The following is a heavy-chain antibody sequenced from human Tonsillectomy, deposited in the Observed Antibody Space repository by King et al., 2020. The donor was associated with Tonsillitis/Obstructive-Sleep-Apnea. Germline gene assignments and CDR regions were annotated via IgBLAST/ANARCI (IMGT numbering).Heavy chain of an antibody. CDR3: AKDLEITSWYYMDV. V-gene: IGHV3-33*06. CDR2: IWDDGTNK. CDR1: GFTFRSYG. J-gene: IGHJ6*03. Sequence: VQLVESGGGVVQPGRSLRLSCAASGFTFRSYGMHWVRQAPGKGLEGVSVIWDDGTNKYYADSVKGRFTISRDNSKNTLYLQMNSLRAEDTAVYYCAKDLEITSWYYMDVWGKGTTVTVSS.